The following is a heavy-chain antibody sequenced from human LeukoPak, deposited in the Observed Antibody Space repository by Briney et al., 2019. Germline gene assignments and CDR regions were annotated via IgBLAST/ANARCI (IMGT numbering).Heavy chain of an antibody. CDR3: ARAYHLYYDFWSGYSAFDY. J-gene: IGHJ4*02. D-gene: IGHD3-3*01. CDR1: GGSISSYS. Sequence: SETLSLTCTVSGGSISSYSWSWIRQPPGKGLEWIGYMYSRGSTNDNPSLKSRVTISRDTSKNQFSLKLSSVTAADTAVYYCARAYHLYYDFWSGYSAFDYWGQGTLVTVSS. CDR2: MYSRGST. V-gene: IGHV4-4*08.